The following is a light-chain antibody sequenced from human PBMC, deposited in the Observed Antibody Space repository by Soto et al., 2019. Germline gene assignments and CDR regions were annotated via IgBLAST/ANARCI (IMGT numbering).Light chain of an antibody. CDR2: DTS. V-gene: IGKV3-11*01. CDR1: QSVSSY. J-gene: IGKJ1*01. Sequence: EIVLTQSQATLSLSPGERATLSCRASQSVSSYLAWYQQKPGQAPRLLIYDTSNRATGIPARFSGSGSGTDFTLTISSLEPEDFAVYYCKQRQNWPWTFGQGTKVEIK. CDR3: KQRQNWPWT.